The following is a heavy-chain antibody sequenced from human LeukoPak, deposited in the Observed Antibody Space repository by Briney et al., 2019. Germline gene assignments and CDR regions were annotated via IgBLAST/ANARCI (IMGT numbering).Heavy chain of an antibody. J-gene: IGHJ4*02. CDR3: ARDYCGGDCYVDY. D-gene: IGHD2-21*02. V-gene: IGHV3-33*01. Sequence: GGSLRLSCAASGFTFSSHGMHWVRQAPGKGLEWVAVLWYDGRTRYYAESVKGRFTISRDNSKNTLYLQMNSLRAEDTAVYYCARDYCGGDCYVDYWGQGTLVTVSS. CDR2: LWYDGRTR. CDR1: GFTFSSHG.